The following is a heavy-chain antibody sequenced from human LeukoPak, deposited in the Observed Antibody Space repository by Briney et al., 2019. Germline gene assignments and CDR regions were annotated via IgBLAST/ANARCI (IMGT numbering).Heavy chain of an antibody. CDR3: ARDDASTARASGMDV. V-gene: IGHV3-21*01. J-gene: IGHJ6*04. CDR2: ISRDSAYM. D-gene: IGHD6-6*01. CDR1: GFTFTTYD. Sequence: GESLRLACAASGFTFTTYDMNWVRQAPGKGLEWVSYISRDSAYMYLADSVKGRFTISRDNAKNSLYQQMNSLRGEDTAVYYCARDDASTARASGMDVWGKGTTVTVSS.